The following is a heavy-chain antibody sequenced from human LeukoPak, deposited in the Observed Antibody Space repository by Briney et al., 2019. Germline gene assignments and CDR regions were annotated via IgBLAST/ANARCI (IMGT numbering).Heavy chain of an antibody. CDR3: ARESPYDSVWGSYRPYNWFDP. J-gene: IGHJ5*02. D-gene: IGHD3-16*02. V-gene: IGHV1-69*05. CDR1: GGTFNSYA. CDR2: IIPIFGTA. Sequence: GSSVKVSCKASGGTFNSYAISWVRQAPGQGLEWMGGIIPIFGTANYAQKFQGRVTITTDESTSTAYMELSSLRSEDTAVYYCARESPYDSVWGSYRPYNWFDPWGQGTLVTVSS.